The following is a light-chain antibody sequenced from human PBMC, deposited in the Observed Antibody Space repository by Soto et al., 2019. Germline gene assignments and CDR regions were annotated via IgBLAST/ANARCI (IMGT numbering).Light chain of an antibody. CDR3: QQYNNWPPWT. Sequence: EIVMTQSPATLSVSPGEGATLSCRASQSVSSNLAWYQQKPGQAPRLLIYDASTRATDIPARFSGSGSGTEFTLTISSLQSEDFAVYFCQQYNNWPPWTFGQGTKVENK. J-gene: IGKJ1*01. V-gene: IGKV3-15*01. CDR2: DAS. CDR1: QSVSSN.